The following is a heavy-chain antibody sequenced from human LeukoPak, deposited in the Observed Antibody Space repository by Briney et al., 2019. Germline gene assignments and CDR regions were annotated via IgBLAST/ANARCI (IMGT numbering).Heavy chain of an antibody. CDR1: GYTFTGYY. J-gene: IGHJ3*02. V-gene: IGHV1-2*02. D-gene: IGHD3-10*01. Sequence: GASVKVSCKASGYTFTGYYMHWVRQAPGQGLEWMGWINPNNGGANYAQKFQGRVTMTSDTSISTAYLELSRLRFDDTAVYYCAKSNGYGLVDIWGQGTMVTVSS. CDR2: INPNNGGA. CDR3: AKSNGYGLVDI.